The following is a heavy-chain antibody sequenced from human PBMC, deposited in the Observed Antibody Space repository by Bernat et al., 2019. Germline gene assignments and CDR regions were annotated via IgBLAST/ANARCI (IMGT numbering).Heavy chain of an antibody. CDR1: GFTFSSYA. V-gene: IGHV3-23*04. J-gene: IGHJ4*02. Sequence: EVQLVESGGGLVQPGGSLRLSCAASGFTFSSYAMSWVRQAPGKGLEWVSAISGSGGSTYYADSVKGRFTISRDNSKNTLYLQMNSLRAEETAVYYCAKEPFYGDYNRDYFDYWGQGTLVTISS. CDR3: AKEPFYGDYNRDYFDY. CDR2: ISGSGGST. D-gene: IGHD4-17*01.